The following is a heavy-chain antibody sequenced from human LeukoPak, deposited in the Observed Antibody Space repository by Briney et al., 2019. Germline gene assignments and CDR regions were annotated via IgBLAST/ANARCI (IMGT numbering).Heavy chain of an antibody. CDR2: IKQDGSEK. CDR3: ARDYYDSSGYYFDY. V-gene: IGHV3-7*01. J-gene: IGHJ4*02. D-gene: IGHD3-22*01. CDR1: GFTVSRHY. Sequence: GGSLRLSCVVSGFTVSRHYMTWVRQAPGKGLEWVANIKQDGSEKYYVDSVKGRFTISRDNAKNSLYLQMNSLRAEDTAVYYCARDYYDSSGYYFDYWGQGTLVTVSS.